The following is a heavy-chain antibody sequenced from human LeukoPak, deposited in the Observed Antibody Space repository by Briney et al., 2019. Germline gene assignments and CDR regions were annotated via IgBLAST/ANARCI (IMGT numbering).Heavy chain of an antibody. CDR2: ISGSGGST. J-gene: IGHJ6*03. Sequence: GGSLRLSCAASGFSFSSYAMSWVRQAPGEGREWVSAISGSGGSTYYADSVKGRFTISRDNSKHTLYLQINSLRAEDTAVYYCAKDRLKHYYGSIHYYMDVWGKGTTVTVSS. CDR3: AKDRLKHYYGSIHYYMDV. CDR1: GFSFSSYA. V-gene: IGHV3-23*01. D-gene: IGHD3-22*01.